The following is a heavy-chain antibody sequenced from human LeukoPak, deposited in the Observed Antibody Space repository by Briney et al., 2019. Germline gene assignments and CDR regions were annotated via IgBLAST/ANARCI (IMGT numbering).Heavy chain of an antibody. Sequence: GRSLRLSCAASGFTFSGYAMHWVRQAPGKGLESVAIISYDGTDKYHADSVKGRFTISRDNSKNTLYLQMNSLRAEDTAVYYCAKAYGLVTYNWFDPWGQGTLVTVSS. V-gene: IGHV3-30-3*01. CDR2: ISYDGTDK. CDR1: GFTFSGYA. D-gene: IGHD3-10*01. J-gene: IGHJ5*02. CDR3: AKAYGLVTYNWFDP.